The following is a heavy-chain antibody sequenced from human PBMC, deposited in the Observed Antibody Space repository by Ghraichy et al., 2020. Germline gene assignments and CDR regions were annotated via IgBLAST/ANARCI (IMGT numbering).Heavy chain of an antibody. CDR2: IYSGGST. D-gene: IGHD6-13*01. V-gene: IGHV3-53*01. CDR1: GFTVSSNY. Sequence: GGSLRLSCAASGFTVSSNYMSWVRQAPGKGLEWVSVIYSGGSTYYADSVKGRFTISRDNSKNTLYLQINSLRAEDTAVYYCARAVAAARGYFDYWGQGTLVTVSS. J-gene: IGHJ4*02. CDR3: ARAVAAARGYFDY.